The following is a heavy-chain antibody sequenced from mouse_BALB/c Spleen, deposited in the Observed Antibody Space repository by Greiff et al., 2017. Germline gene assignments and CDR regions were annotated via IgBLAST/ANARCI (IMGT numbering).Heavy chain of an antibody. V-gene: IGHV5-9-3*01. CDR2: ISSGGSYT. CDR1: GFTFSSYA. D-gene: IGHD1-1*02. Sequence: EVQVVESGGGLVKPGGSLKLSCAASGFTFSSYAMSWVRQTPEKRLEWVATISSGGSYTYYPDSVKGRFTISRDNAKNTLYLQMSSLRSEDTAMYYCARRTMARFDYWGQGTTLTVSS. J-gene: IGHJ2*01. CDR3: ARRTMARFDY.